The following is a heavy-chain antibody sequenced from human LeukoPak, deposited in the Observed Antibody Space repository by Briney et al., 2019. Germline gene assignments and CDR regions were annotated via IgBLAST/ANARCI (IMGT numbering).Heavy chain of an antibody. CDR2: IYYSGST. CDR3: ARAPGIFGVYFDY. J-gene: IGHJ4*02. V-gene: IGHV4-39*07. CDR1: GGSISSSSYY. D-gene: IGHD3-3*01. Sequence: PSETLSLTCTVSGGSISSSSYYWGWIRQPPGKGLEWIGSIYYSGSTYYNPSLKSRVTISVDTSKNQFSLKLSSVTAADTAVYYCARAPGIFGVYFDYWGQGTLVTVPS.